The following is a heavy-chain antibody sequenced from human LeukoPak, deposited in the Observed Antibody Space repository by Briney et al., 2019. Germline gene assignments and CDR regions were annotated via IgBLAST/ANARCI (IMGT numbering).Heavy chain of an antibody. V-gene: IGHV4-30-4*08. CDR1: GGSISSGDYY. D-gene: IGHD2-2*02. CDR3: ARVLISAAILNWYFDL. CDR2: IYYSGST. Sequence: PSQTLSLTCTVSGGSISSGDYYWSWIRQPPGKGLEWIGYIYYSGSTYYNPSLKSRVTISVDTSKNQFSLKLSSVTAADTAVYYCARVLISAAILNWYFDLWGRGTLVTVSS. J-gene: IGHJ2*01.